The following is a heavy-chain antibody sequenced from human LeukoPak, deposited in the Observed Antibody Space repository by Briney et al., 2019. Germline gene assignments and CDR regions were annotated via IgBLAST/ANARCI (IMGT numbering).Heavy chain of an antibody. Sequence: SETLSLTCTVSGGSISGYYWSWIRQPPWKGLEWIGNVYRTGSTYYNPSLTSRVTISIDTSKNQFSLKLSSVTAADTAVYYCARDLSITMIRGVTFDYWGQGALVTVSS. V-gene: IGHV4-59*08. CDR2: VYRTGST. J-gene: IGHJ4*02. CDR1: GGSISGYY. CDR3: ARDLSITMIRGVTFDY. D-gene: IGHD3-10*01.